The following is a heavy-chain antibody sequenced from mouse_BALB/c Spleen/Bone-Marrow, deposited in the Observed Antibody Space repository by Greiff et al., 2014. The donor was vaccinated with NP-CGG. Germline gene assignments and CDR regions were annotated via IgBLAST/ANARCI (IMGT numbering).Heavy chain of an antibody. V-gene: IGHV5-6*01. CDR1: GFTFSSYG. CDR3: ARPTTVVATGGSFDY. D-gene: IGHD1-1*01. Sequence: EVNVVESGGDLVKPGGSLKLSCAASGFTFSSYGMSCVRQTPDKRLEWVATISSGGSYTYYPDSVKGRFTISRDNAKNTLYLQMSSLKSEDTAMYYCARPTTVVATGGSFDYWGQGTTLTVSS. CDR2: ISSGGSYT. J-gene: IGHJ2*01.